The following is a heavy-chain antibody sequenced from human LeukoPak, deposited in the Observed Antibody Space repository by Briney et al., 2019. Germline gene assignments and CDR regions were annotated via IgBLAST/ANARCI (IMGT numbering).Heavy chain of an antibody. Sequence: PGGSLRLSCAASGFTFSSYAMHWVRQAPGKGLEWVAVISYDGSNKYYADSVKGRFTISRDNSKNTLYLQMNSLRAEDTAVYYCARESRTTGTTSTDWGQGTLVTVSS. J-gene: IGHJ4*01. CDR3: ARESRTTGTTSTD. CDR2: ISYDGSNK. V-gene: IGHV3-30-3*01. CDR1: GFTFSSYA. D-gene: IGHD1-1*01.